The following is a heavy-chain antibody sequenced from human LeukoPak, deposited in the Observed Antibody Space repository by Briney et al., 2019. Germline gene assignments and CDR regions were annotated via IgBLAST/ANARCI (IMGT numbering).Heavy chain of an antibody. CDR1: GGSISSYY. V-gene: IGHV4-4*07. CDR3: AREDVDVETTTVSFDY. D-gene: IGHD5-18*01. J-gene: IGHJ4*02. Sequence: SKTLSLTCTVSGGSISSYYWSWIRQTAGKGLEWIGRIYVSGSTSYNPSLKSRVAMSVDTSKNQFSLKLRYVTAADTAVYYCAREDVDVETTTVSFDYWGQGTLVTVSS. CDR2: IYVSGST.